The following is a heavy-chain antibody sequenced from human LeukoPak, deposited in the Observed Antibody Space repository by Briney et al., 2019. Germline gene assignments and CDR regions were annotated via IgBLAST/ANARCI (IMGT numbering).Heavy chain of an antibody. V-gene: IGHV3-23*01. D-gene: IGHD5-18*01. CDR1: GFTFSSYA. J-gene: IGHJ4*02. Sequence: PGGSLRLSCAASGFTFSSYAMSWVRQAPGKGLEWVSAISGSGGSTYYADSVKGRFAISRDNSKNTLYLQMNSLRAEDTAVYYCARGPRGYSYDDYWGQGTLVTVSS. CDR3: ARGPRGYSYDDY. CDR2: ISGSGGST.